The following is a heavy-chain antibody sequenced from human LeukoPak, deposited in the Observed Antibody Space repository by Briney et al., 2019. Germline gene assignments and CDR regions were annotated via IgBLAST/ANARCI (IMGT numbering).Heavy chain of an antibody. CDR2: IYYSGST. V-gene: IGHV4-59*08. J-gene: IGHJ3*01. CDR3: ASTNPEYYYDSSGYYYGWNAFDL. Sequence: SETLSLTCTVCGGSISSYYWSWMRQPPGKGLEWIGYIYYSGSTNHNPPLTSRLTISVHTSKNQFPLKLSSVTAADTAVYYCASTNPEYYYDSSGYYYGWNAFDLWGQGTMVTVSS. CDR1: GGSISSYY. D-gene: IGHD3-22*01.